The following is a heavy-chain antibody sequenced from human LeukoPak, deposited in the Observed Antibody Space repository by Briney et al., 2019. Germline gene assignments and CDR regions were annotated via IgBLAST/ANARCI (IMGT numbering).Heavy chain of an antibody. Sequence: GGSLRLSCAASGFTFSEYNMHWVRQAPGKGLEYVSVISTNGGTTHYADSVKGRFTISRDDSKSTLDLQMGSLRPEDLAVYYCARGFRFYGSGIDYWGQGTLVTV. D-gene: IGHD3-10*01. CDR1: GFTFSEYN. CDR3: ARGFRFYGSGIDY. J-gene: IGHJ4*02. V-gene: IGHV3-64*02. CDR2: ISTNGGTT.